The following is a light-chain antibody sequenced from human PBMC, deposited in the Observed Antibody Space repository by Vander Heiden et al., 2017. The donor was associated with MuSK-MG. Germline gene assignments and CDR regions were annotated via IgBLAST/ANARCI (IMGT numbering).Light chain of an antibody. CDR1: QSVSSY. CDR2: DAS. Sequence: EIVLTQSPATLSLSPGERATLSCRASQSVSSYLAWYQQKPGQAPRLLIYDASNRATGIPARFSGSGSGTDFTLTISSLEPKDFAVYYCQQRSNGPHGNTFGQGTLLEIK. V-gene: IGKV3-11*01. J-gene: IGKJ5*01. CDR3: QQRSNGPHGNT.